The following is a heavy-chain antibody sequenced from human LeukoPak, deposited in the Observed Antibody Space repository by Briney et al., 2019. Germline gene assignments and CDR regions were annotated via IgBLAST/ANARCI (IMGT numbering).Heavy chain of an antibody. Sequence: PGGSLRLSCAASGFAFNTYSMNWVRQAPGKGLEWVSSITSSSTTIYYADSVKGRFTISRDNAKNSLFLQMNSLRAEDTAVYYCARDSSTYAGPPDYWGQGTLVTVSS. CDR1: GFAFNTYS. V-gene: IGHV3-48*01. J-gene: IGHJ4*02. D-gene: IGHD2-2*01. CDR3: ARDSSTYAGPPDY. CDR2: ITSSSTTI.